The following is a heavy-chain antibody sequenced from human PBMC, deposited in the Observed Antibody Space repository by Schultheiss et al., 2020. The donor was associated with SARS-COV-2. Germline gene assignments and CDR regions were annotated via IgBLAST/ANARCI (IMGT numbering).Heavy chain of an antibody. CDR3: ARDHSGYDSPPDYYYYYGMDV. V-gene: IGHV1-3*02. CDR1: GYTFTSYA. Sequence: GESLKISCKASGYTFTSYAMHWVRQAPGQRLEWMGWSNAGNGNTKYSQEFQGRVTITRDTSASTAYMELSSLRSEDMAVYYCARDHSGYDSPPDYYYYYGMDVWGQGTTVTVSS. D-gene: IGHD5-12*01. CDR2: SNAGNGNT. J-gene: IGHJ6*02.